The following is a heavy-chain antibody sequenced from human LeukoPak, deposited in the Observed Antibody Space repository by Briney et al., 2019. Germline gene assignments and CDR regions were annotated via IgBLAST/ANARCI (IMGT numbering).Heavy chain of an antibody. CDR2: INHSGST. Sequence: SETLSLTCAVYGGSFSGYYWSWIRQPPGKGLEWIGEINHSGSTNYNPSLKSRVTISVDTSKNQFSLKLSSVTAADTAVYHCARVGVDGSYGGNWFDPWGQGTLVTVSS. CDR1: GGSFSGYY. CDR3: ARVGVDGSYGGNWFDP. D-gene: IGHD1-26*01. V-gene: IGHV4-34*01. J-gene: IGHJ5*02.